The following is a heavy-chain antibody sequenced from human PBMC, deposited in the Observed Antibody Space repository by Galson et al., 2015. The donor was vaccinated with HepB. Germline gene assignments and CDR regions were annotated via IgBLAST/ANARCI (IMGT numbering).Heavy chain of an antibody. J-gene: IGHJ6*02. CDR1: GFTFSNAW. CDR2: IKSKTDGGTT. D-gene: IGHD2-2*01. V-gene: IGHV3-15*01. CDR3: TTDGGGVVVPAAIGV. Sequence: SLRLSCAASGFTFSNAWMSWVRRAPGKGLGWVGRIKSKTDGGTTDYAAPVKGRFTISRDDSKNTLYLQMNSLKTEDTAVYYCTTDGGGVVVPAAIGVWGQGTTVTVSS.